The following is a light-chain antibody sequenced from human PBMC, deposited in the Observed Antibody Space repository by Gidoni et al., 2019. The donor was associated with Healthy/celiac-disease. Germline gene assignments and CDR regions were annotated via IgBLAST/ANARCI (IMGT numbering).Light chain of an antibody. J-gene: IGLJ3*02. CDR2: EVS. CDR1: SSDVGGYKY. CDR3: SSYTSSPV. V-gene: IGLV2-14*01. Sequence: QSALTQPASVSGSPGQSITISCTGTSSDVGGYKYVSWYQQHPGKAPKLMIYEVSNRPSGVSNRFSGSKSGNTASLTISGLQAEDEADYYCSSYTSSPVFGGGTKLTVL.